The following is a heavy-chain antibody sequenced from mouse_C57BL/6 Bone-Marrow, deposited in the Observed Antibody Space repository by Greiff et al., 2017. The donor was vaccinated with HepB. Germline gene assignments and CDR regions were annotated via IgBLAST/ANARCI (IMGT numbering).Heavy chain of an antibody. D-gene: IGHD1-1*01. Sequence: VQLQQSGPELVKPGASVKISCKASGYTFTDYYINWVKQRPGQGLEWIGWIFPGSGSTYYNEKFKGKATLTVDKSSSTAYMLLSSLTSEDSAVYFCARVITTVGAPEGYAMDYWGQGTSVTVSS. V-gene: IGHV1-75*01. CDR2: IFPGSGST. CDR3: ARVITTVGAPEGYAMDY. J-gene: IGHJ4*01. CDR1: GYTFTDYY.